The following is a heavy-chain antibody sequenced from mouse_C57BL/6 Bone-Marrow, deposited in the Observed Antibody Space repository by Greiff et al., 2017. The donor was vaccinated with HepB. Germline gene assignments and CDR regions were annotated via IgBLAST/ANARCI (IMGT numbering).Heavy chain of an antibody. CDR2: ISDGGSYT. V-gene: IGHV5-4*01. Sequence: EVQVVESGGGLVKPGGSLKLSCAASGFTFSSYAMSWVRQTPEKRLEWVATISDGGSYTYYPDNVKGRFTISRDNAKNNLYLQMSHLKSEDTAMYYCASVYYDYIAYWGQGTLVTVSA. CDR3: ASVYYDYIAY. J-gene: IGHJ3*01. D-gene: IGHD2-4*01. CDR1: GFTFSSYA.